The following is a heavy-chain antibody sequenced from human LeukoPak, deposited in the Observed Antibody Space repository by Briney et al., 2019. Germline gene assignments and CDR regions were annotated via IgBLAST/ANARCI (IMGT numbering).Heavy chain of an antibody. J-gene: IGHJ1*01. D-gene: IGHD3-10*01. CDR2: ISGSGGGT. CDR1: GFTFSSYA. V-gene: IGHV3-23*01. CDR3: AKEGYYYGSGSYYKYFQH. Sequence: GGSLRLSCAASGFTFSSYAMSWVRQAPGKGLEWVSAISGSGGGTYYADSVKGRFTISRDNSKNTLYLQMNSLRAEDTAVYYCAKEGYYYGSGSYYKYFQHWGQGTLVTVSS.